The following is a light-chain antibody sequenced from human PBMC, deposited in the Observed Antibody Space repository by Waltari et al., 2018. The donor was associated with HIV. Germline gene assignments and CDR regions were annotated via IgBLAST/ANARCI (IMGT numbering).Light chain of an antibody. CDR3: CAYAGSTTYVI. CDR2: EVS. CDR1: SSDVGGYNL. V-gene: IGLV2-23*02. Sequence: QSALTQPASVSGSPGQSITISCTGTSSDVGGYNLVSWYQQHPGKAPKLMIYEVSKRPSGVSNLFSGSKSGNTACLTISGLQAEDEADYYCCAYAGSTTYVIFGGGTKLTVL. J-gene: IGLJ2*01.